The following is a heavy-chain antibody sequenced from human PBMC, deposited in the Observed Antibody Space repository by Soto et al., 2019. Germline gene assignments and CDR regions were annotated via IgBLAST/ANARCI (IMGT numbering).Heavy chain of an antibody. Sequence: QVQLVESGGGVVQPGRSLRLSCAVSGFTVSTFGMHWVRQAPGKGLEWVAVISRDGNTKYYADSVKGRFTISRDNSRNALCLEMNSLRGGDMAVYYCTGEVASGYWGQGTLVTVSS. J-gene: IGHJ4*02. D-gene: IGHD3-10*01. CDR2: ISRDGNTK. CDR3: TGEVASGY. V-gene: IGHV3-30*03. CDR1: GFTVSTFG.